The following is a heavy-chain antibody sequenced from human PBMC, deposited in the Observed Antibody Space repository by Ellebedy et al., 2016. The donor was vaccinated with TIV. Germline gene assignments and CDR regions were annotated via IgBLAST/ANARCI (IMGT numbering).Heavy chain of an antibody. CDR2: IKQDGSGK. Sequence: GGSLRLXXAASGFTFSTYWMSWVRQAPGKGLEWVANIKQDGSGKYYVDSVKGRFTISRDSAKNSLSLQMNSLRAEDTAVYYCARYESASLVIEYWGQGTLVTVSS. CDR1: GFTFSTYW. CDR3: ARYESASLVIEY. J-gene: IGHJ4*02. D-gene: IGHD4-23*01. V-gene: IGHV3-7*01.